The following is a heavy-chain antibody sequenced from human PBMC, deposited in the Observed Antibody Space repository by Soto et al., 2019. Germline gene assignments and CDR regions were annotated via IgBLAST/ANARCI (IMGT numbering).Heavy chain of an antibody. Sequence: GGSLRLSCAASGFTFSSYALSWVRQAPGKGLEWVSAISGSGGSTYYADSVKGRFTISRDNPNDTLYLQMTSLRAEDTAVYYCAKKADCSVGSCFYYYGMDVWGQGTTVTVSS. V-gene: IGHV3-23*01. D-gene: IGHD2-15*01. CDR2: ISGSGGST. J-gene: IGHJ6*02. CDR3: AKKADCSVGSCFYYYGMDV. CDR1: GFTFSSYA.